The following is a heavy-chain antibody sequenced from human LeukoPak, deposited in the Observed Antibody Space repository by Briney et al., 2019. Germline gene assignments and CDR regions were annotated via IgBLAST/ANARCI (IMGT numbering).Heavy chain of an antibody. CDR2: IYPGDSDT. J-gene: IGHJ4*02. CDR1: GYSFTSYW. CDR3: ATVLSPAGTYPRAESDY. Sequence: GGSLKISCKGSGYSFTSYWIGWVRQMPGKGLEWMGIIYPGDSDTRYSPSFQGQVTISADKSISTAYLQWSSLKASDTAMYNCATVLSPAGTYPRAESDYWGQGTLVTVSS. V-gene: IGHV5-51*01. D-gene: IGHD6-13*01.